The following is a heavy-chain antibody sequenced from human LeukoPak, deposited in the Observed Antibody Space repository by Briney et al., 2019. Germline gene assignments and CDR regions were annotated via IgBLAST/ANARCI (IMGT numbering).Heavy chain of an antibody. J-gene: IGHJ3*02. CDR2: LYSGGSS. CDR3: ARLFDSSGYGAFDI. CDR1: GLTVSTSY. D-gene: IGHD3-22*01. Sequence: GGSLRLSCAASGLTVSTSYMGWVRQAPGKGLEWVSVLYSGGSSYYPDSVKGRFVISRDNSQNTLFLQMDSLRAEDTAVYYCARLFDSSGYGAFDIWGQGTMVTVAS. V-gene: IGHV3-66*02.